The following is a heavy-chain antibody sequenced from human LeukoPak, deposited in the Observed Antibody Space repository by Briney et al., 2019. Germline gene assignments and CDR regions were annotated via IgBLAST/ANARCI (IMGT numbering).Heavy chain of an antibody. J-gene: IGHJ4*02. CDR1: GGSISGYF. Sequence: SETLSLTCTVSGGSISGYFWTWIRQPAGKELEWIGRVYTSGTTYYNPSLESRVTISLDTFNNQSSLRVTSVTAADTAIYYCARGTEKTRISGYYSFDHWGRGLLVTVSS. V-gene: IGHV4-4*07. CDR2: VYTSGTT. CDR3: ARGTEKTRISGYYSFDH. D-gene: IGHD5-12*01.